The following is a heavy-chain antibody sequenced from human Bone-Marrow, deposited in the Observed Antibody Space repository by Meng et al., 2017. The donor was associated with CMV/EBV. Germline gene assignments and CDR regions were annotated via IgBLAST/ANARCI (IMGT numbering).Heavy chain of an antibody. V-gene: IGHV1-2*02. CDR1: GYTFTSYY. D-gene: IGHD6-19*01. Sequence: ASVKVSCKASGYTFTSYYMHWVRQAPGQGLEWMGWINPNSGGTNYAQKFQGRVTMTRDTSISTAYMELSRLRSDDTAVYYCARRLVREYYFDYWGQGTLVTVS. CDR3: ARRLVREYYFDY. J-gene: IGHJ4*02. CDR2: INPNSGGT.